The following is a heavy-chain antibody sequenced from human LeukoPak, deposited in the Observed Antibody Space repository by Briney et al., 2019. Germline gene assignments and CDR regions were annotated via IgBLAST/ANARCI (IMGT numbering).Heavy chain of an antibody. V-gene: IGHV5-51*01. CDR2: IYPGDSDT. CDR3: ARRDGYNGNDY. J-gene: IGHJ4*02. Sequence: GASLKICSNGSGSSFTSYWIGWVRPMPGKGLEWMGIIYPGDSDTRYSPSFQGQVTISADKSISTAYLQWSSLKASDTAMYYCARRDGYNGNDYWGQGTLSPSPQ. D-gene: IGHD5-24*01. CDR1: GSSFTSYW.